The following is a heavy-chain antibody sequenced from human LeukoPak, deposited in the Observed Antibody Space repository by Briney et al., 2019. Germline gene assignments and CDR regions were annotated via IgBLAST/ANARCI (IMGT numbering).Heavy chain of an antibody. CDR1: GFTFSSYA. Sequence: PGGSLRLSCAASGFTFSSYAMSWVRQAPGKGLEWVSSISTSSGYIYYADSVKGRFTISRDNAKNSLFLQMNSLRVEDTALYFCARDWKFYHGSGSYYDYWGQGTLVAVSS. J-gene: IGHJ4*02. V-gene: IGHV3-21*06. D-gene: IGHD3-10*01. CDR2: ISTSSGYI. CDR3: ARDWKFYHGSGSYYDY.